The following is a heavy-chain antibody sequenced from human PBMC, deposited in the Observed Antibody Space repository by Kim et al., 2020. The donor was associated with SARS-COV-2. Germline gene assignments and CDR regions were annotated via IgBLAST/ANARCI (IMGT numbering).Heavy chain of an antibody. Sequence: RFTISRDNAKNSLYLQMNSLRAEDTAVYYCAREGYCSSTSCYDYYYGMDVWGQGTTVTVSS. J-gene: IGHJ6*02. CDR3: AREGYCSSTSCYDYYYGMDV. D-gene: IGHD2-2*01. V-gene: IGHV3-11*06.